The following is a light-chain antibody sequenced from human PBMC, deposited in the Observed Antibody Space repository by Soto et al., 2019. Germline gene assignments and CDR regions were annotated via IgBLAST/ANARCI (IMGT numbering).Light chain of an antibody. CDR2: AAS. Sequence: DIQLTQSPSSLSASLGDRVTISCRASQNIDNYLHWYQQKSGKAPEALIYAASSLRDGVSSRFSGSGYGTEFTLTINNLLPIDFVTYYIQPRSSSPPMNFGQEKRLDI. CDR3: QPRSSSPPMN. CDR1: QNIDNY. V-gene: IGKV1-39*01. J-gene: IGKJ5*01.